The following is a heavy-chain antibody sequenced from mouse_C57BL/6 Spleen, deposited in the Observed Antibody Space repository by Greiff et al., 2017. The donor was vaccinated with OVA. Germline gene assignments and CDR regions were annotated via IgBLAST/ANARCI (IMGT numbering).Heavy chain of an antibody. CDR2: IYPGDGDT. V-gene: IGHV1-82*01. J-gene: IGHJ4*01. CDR1: GYAFSSSW. Sequence: LQESGPELVKPGASVKISCKASGYAFSSSWMNWVKQRPGKGLEWIGRIYPGDGDTNYNGKFKGKATLTADKSSSTAYMQLSSLTSEDSAVYFCARRSLYAMDYWGQGTSVTVSS. D-gene: IGHD6-2*01. CDR3: ARRSLYAMDY.